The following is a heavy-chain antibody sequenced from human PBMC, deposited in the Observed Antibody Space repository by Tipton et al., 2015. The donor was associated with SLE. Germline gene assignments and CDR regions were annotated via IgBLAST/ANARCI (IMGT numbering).Heavy chain of an antibody. D-gene: IGHD3-22*01. Sequence: QSGAEVKKPGASVKVSCKASGYTFTSYGISWVRQAPGQGLEWMGWISAYNGNTNYAQKLQGRVTMTTDTSTSTAYMELRSLRSDDTAVYYCARPGRYDSSGYWIHPFDYWGQGTLVTVSS. CDR3: ARPGRYDSSGYWIHPFDY. CDR2: ISAYNGNT. J-gene: IGHJ4*02. V-gene: IGHV1-18*01. CDR1: GYTFTSYG.